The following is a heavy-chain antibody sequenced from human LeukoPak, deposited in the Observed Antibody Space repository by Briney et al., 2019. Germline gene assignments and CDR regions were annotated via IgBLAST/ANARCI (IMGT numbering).Heavy chain of an antibody. CDR2: IYTGGGT. Sequence: SGGSLRLSCAASGFSISHYYMTWVRQTPGKGLDWVSVIYTGGGTNYGDSVKGRFTISRDNSKNPLHLQINSLRADDTAIYYCATGPAHCRADFYPDWRQGTLVPVSS. V-gene: IGHV3-53*01. J-gene: IGHJ4*02. D-gene: IGHD2-21*01. CDR3: ATGPAHCRADFYPD. CDR1: GFSISHYY.